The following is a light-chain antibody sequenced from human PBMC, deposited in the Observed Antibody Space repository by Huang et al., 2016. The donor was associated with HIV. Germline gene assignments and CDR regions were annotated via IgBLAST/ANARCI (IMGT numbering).Light chain of an antibody. V-gene: IGKV3-15*01. Sequence: IVMTQSPATLSVSPGERVTLSCRASRSVGNNLAWYQQKVGQPPRLLIYGASTRATGIAARFRGSGSGTDCTLTISSLQSEDFAVYYCQQYNDWPPWYTFGQGTKLEIK. CDR2: GAS. J-gene: IGKJ2*01. CDR3: QQYNDWPPWYT. CDR1: RSVGNN.